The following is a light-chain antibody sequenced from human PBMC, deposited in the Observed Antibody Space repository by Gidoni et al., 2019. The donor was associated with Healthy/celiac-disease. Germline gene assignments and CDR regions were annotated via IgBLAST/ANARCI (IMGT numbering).Light chain of an antibody. V-gene: IGKV2-28*01. J-gene: IGKJ4*01. CDR2: LGS. CDR3: MQARQTPPT. Sequence: DIVMTQSPLSLPVTPGEPASIACRSSQSLLQSNGYNYLDWYLQKPGQSPQLLIYLGSNRASGVPDRFSGSGSGTDFTLKISRVEAEDVGVYYCMQARQTPPTFGGGTKVEIK. CDR1: QSLLQSNGYNY.